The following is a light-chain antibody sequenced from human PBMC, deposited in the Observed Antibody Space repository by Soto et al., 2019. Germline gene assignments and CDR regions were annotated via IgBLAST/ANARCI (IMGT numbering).Light chain of an antibody. CDR3: EAWDSSLSAGV. V-gene: IGLV1-51*01. CDR1: RSNIGNNY. J-gene: IGLJ3*02. CDR2: DND. Sequence: QSVLTQPPSVSAAPGQTVTVSCSGSRSNIGNNYVSWYQHLPGTAPKLLIYDNDKRPSGIPDRFSASKSGTSATLGITGLQTGDEADYYCEAWDSSLSAGVFGGGTKLTV.